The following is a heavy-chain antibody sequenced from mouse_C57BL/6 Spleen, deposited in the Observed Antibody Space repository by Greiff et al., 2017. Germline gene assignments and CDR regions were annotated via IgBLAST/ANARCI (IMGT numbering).Heavy chain of an antibody. D-gene: IGHD1-1*01. J-gene: IGHJ4*01. CDR2: ISDGGSYT. CDR1: GFTFSSYA. V-gene: IGHV5-4*01. CDR3: ARDSYGSSCGNYAMDY. Sequence: EVKLMESGGGLVKPGGSLKLSCAASGFTFSSYAMSWVRQTPEKRLEWVATISDGGSYTYYPDNVKGRFTISRDNAKNNLYLQMSHLKSEDTAMYDSARDSYGSSCGNYAMDYWGQGTSVTVSS.